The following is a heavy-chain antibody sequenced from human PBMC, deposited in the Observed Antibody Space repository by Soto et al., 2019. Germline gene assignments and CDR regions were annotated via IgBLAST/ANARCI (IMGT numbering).Heavy chain of an antibody. CDR2: ISAYNGNT. Sequence: QVQLVQSGAEVKKPGASVKVSCKASGYTFTSYGISWVRQAPGQGLEWMGWISAYNGNTNYAQKLQGRVTMTTDQSTSTAYMEQRSLRSDDTAVYYCARDLGILVVPAAMGHYYYYYGMDVWGQGTTVTVSS. J-gene: IGHJ6*02. CDR3: ARDLGILVVPAAMGHYYYYYGMDV. D-gene: IGHD2-2*01. V-gene: IGHV1-18*04. CDR1: GYTFTSYG.